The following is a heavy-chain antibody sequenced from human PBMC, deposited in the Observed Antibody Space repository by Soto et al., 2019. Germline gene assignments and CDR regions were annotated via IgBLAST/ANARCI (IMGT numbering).Heavy chain of an antibody. D-gene: IGHD3-10*01. CDR3: AKEHYCSGSYFPFDP. J-gene: IGHJ5*02. V-gene: IGHV3-30*18. CDR2: ISYDGSNK. Sequence: GGALRLSCAASGFTFISYGMHWVLQAPCKGLEWVAVISYDGSNKYYADSVKGRFTISRDNSKNTLYLQMNSLRAEDTAVYYCAKEHYCSGSYFPFDPWGQGTLVTVSS. CDR1: GFTFISYG.